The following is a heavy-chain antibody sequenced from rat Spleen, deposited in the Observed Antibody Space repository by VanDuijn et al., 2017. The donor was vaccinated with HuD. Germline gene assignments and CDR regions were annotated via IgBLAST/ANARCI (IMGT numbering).Heavy chain of an antibody. CDR3: ATITAVHWFAF. J-gene: IGHJ3*01. CDR2: ITNTGSST. CDR1: GFTFNYYW. D-gene: IGHD1-12*01. V-gene: IGHV5-31*01. Sequence: EVQLVESGGGLVQPGRSLKLSCITSGFTFNYYWMTWIRQAPGKGLEWVASITNTGSSTYYPDSVKGRFTISRDNAKSTLYLQMDSLRSEDTATYYCATITAVHWFAFWGQGTLVTVSS.